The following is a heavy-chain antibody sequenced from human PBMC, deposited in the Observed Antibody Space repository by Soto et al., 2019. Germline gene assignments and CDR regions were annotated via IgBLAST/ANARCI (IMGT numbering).Heavy chain of an antibody. CDR1: AFPFSNYG. CDR3: AKDLFGGRTEYYYYYGMDV. D-gene: IGHD1-26*01. J-gene: IGHJ6*02. V-gene: IGHV3-30*18. Sequence: SLRLSCAASAFPFSNYGMHWVRQAPGKGLEWVAVISYDGSNKFYADSVKGRFTISRDTSKNTLHLQMNSLRAEDTAVYYCAKDLFGGRTEYYYYYGMDVWGQGTTVTVSS. CDR2: ISYDGSNK.